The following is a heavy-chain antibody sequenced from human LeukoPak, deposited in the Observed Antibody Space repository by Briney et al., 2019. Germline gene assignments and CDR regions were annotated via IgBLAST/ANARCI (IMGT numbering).Heavy chain of an antibody. V-gene: IGHV1-2*02. CDR2: INPNSGGT. CDR3: ARGEYYYDSSGYYVGGQYYFDY. D-gene: IGHD3-22*01. CDR1: GYTFTSYY. Sequence: ASVKVSCKASGYTFTSYYMHWVRQAPGQGLEWMGWINPNSGGTNYAQKFQGRVTMTRDTSISTAYMELSRLRSDDTAVYYCARGEYYYDSSGYYVGGQYYFDYWGQGTLVTVSS. J-gene: IGHJ4*02.